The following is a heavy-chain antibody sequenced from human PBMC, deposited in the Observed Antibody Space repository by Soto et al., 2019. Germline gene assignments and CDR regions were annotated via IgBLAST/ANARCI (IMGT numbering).Heavy chain of an antibody. CDR1: GGSISTSDYY. Sequence: PSETLSLTCSVSGGSISTSDYYWSWIRQPPGKGLEWIGDISYSGYTYYNPSLKSRVTISVDTSKNQFSLRLYSVTAADTAVYYCARDFCPVPTCYDLWGQGVLVTVSS. CDR2: ISYSGYT. CDR3: ARDFCPVPTCYDL. D-gene: IGHD2-2*01. V-gene: IGHV4-39*02. J-gene: IGHJ4*02.